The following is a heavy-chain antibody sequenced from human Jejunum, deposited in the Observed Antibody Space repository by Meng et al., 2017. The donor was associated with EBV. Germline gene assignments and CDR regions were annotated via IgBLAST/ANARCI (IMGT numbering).Heavy chain of an antibody. D-gene: IGHD6-13*01. J-gene: IGHJ5*02. CDR2: IQSETDGGTT. Sequence: EVQLVESGGGLVKPVGSLRLSCAASGFTFSNAWMSWVRQAPGKGLEWVGRIQSETDGGTTDFTAPVRGRFTISRDDSKNTLYLQMNSLKTEDTAVYFCATDRGKKGAAGWCAPWGQGTLVTVSS. CDR1: GFTFSNAW. CDR3: ATDRGKKGAAGWCAP. V-gene: IGHV3-15*01.